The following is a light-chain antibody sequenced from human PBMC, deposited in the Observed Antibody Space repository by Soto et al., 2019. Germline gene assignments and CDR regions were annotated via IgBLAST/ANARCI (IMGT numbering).Light chain of an antibody. CDR1: QSVSSSY. CDR2: GPS. CDR3: QQYGSSPRT. Sequence: EIVLTQSPGTLSLSPGERATLSCRASQSVSSSYLAWYQQRPGQAPRLLIYGPSSRATGIPERFSGSGSGADFTLTISRLEPEDFAVYYCQQYGSSPRTFGQGTKVDIK. V-gene: IGKV3-20*01. J-gene: IGKJ1*01.